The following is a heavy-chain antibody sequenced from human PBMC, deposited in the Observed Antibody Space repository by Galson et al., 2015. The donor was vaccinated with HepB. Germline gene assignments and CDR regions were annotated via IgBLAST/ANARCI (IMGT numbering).Heavy chain of an antibody. J-gene: IGHJ6*03. V-gene: IGHV1-69*13. CDR1: GGTFSSYA. CDR2: IIPIFGTA. D-gene: IGHD2-15*01. CDR3: ARDNGVVAAPLGYYYYMDV. Sequence: SVKVSCKASGGTFSSYAISWVRQAPGQGLEWMGGIIPIFGTANYAQKFRGRVTITADESTSTAYMELSSLRSEDTAVYYCARDNGVVAAPLGYYYYMDVWGKGTTVTVSS.